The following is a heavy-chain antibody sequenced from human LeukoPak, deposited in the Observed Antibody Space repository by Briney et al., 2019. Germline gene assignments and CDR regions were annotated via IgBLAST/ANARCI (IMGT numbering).Heavy chain of an antibody. J-gene: IGHJ4*02. CDR1: GYTFTGYY. D-gene: IGHD3-22*01. V-gene: IGHV1-46*01. CDR3: ARKRSPYYYDSSGSDEFDY. Sequence: ASVKVSCKASGYTFTGYYMHWVRQAPGQGLEWMGIINPSGGSTSYAQKFQGRVTMTRDMSTSTVYMELSSLRSEDTAVYYCARKRSPYYYDSSGSDEFDYWGQGTLVTVSS. CDR2: INPSGGST.